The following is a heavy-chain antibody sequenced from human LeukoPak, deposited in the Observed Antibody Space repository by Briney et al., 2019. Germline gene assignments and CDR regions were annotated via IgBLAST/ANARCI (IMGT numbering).Heavy chain of an antibody. CDR3: ARLAPGNYDILTGDPKVVFDY. CDR1: GGSISSFF. V-gene: IGHV4-59*01. Sequence: KPSETLSLTCTVSGGSISSFFWSWIRQPPGKGLEWIGYVHSSGSTKYNPSLKSRLIISVDVSKNQFSLKLRSARVADTAVYYCARLAPGNYDILTGDPKVVFDYWGQGALVTVSS. J-gene: IGHJ4*02. CDR2: VHSSGST. D-gene: IGHD3-9*01.